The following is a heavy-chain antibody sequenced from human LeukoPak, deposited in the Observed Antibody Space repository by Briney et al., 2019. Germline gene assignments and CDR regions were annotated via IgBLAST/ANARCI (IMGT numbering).Heavy chain of an antibody. V-gene: IGHV4-59*01. J-gene: IGHJ3*02. D-gene: IGHD2-21*02. Sequence: SETLSLTCTASGGSISSYYWSWIRQPPGKGLEWIGYIYYSGSTYYNPSLKSRVTISVDTSKNQFSLKLSSVTAADTAVYYCARGVLAYCGADCYDDAFDIWGQGTMVTVSS. CDR2: IYYSGST. CDR1: GGSISSYY. CDR3: ARGVLAYCGADCYDDAFDI.